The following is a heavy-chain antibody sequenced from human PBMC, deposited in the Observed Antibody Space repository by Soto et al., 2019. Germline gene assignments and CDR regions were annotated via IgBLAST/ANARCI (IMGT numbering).Heavy chain of an antibody. Sequence: GGSLRLSCAASGFTFSAVYMSWIRQAPNKGLEYISYISGSGTCAYYADSVKGRFTISRDNSKNSLYLQMNSLRAEDTAVYYCAKASQDITMIVVVIMGGAFDIWGQGTMVTVSS. CDR1: GFTFSAVY. J-gene: IGHJ3*02. CDR3: AKASQDITMIVVVIMGGAFDI. D-gene: IGHD3-22*01. V-gene: IGHV3-11*03. CDR2: ISGSGTCA.